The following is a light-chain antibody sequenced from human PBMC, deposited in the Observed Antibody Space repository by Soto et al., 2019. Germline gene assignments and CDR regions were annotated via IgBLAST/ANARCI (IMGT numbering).Light chain of an antibody. V-gene: IGLV2-14*01. J-gene: IGLJ2*01. CDR2: EVS. CDR1: SSDVGGYNY. Sequence: QSVLTQPASVSGSPGQSITISCTGISSDVGGYNYVSWYQQHPGKAPKLMIYEVSNRPSGVSNRFSGSKSGNTASLTISGLQAEDEADYYCSSYASSRSSSTLVVFGGGTKLTVL. CDR3: SSYASSRSSSTLVV.